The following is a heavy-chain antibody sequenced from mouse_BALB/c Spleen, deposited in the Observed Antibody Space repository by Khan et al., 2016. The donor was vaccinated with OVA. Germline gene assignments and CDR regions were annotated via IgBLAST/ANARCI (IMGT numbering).Heavy chain of an antibody. D-gene: IGHD2-4*01. CDR1: GFSLTGYG. Sequence: QVQLKQSGPGLVAPSQSLSITCTVSGFSLTGYGVNWVRQPPGKGLEWLGMIWGDGSTDYNSALKSRLSISKDNSKSQVFLKMNSLHTDDTARYYCAREIYYDYAYYYAMEYWGQGTSVTVSS. V-gene: IGHV2-6-7*01. CDR2: IWGDGST. J-gene: IGHJ4*01. CDR3: AREIYYDYAYYYAMEY.